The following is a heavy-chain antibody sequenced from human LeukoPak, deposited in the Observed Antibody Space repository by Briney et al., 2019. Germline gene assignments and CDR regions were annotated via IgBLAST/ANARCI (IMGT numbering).Heavy chain of an antibody. J-gene: IGHJ5*02. CDR2: IYHSGST. D-gene: IGHD6-13*01. V-gene: IGHV4-38-2*01. Sequence: SETLSLTCAVSGYSISSGYYWGWIRQPPGKGLEWIGSIYHSGSTYYNPSLQSRITTSVDTTNNQLSLKLSSVAAADTAVYYCGRKYSCTSSWLSWGQGTLVTVSS. CDR1: GYSISSGYY. CDR3: GRKYSCTSSWLS.